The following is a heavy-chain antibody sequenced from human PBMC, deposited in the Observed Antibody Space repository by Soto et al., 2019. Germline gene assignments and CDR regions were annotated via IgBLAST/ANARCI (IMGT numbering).Heavy chain of an antibody. CDR1: GYRFASCY. Sequence: ASVKVSCKASGYRFASCYMQWVQHAPGQGVEWMGIINPSGGSTSYAQKFQGRVTMTRDTSTSTVYMELSSLRSEDTAVYYCARDLSAVGVAGYWGQGTLGTVPS. CDR2: INPSGGST. V-gene: IGHV1-46*01. D-gene: IGHD2-15*01. J-gene: IGHJ4*02. CDR3: ARDLSAVGVAGY.